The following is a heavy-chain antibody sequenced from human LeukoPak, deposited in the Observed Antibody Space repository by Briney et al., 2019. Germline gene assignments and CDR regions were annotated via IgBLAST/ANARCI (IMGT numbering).Heavy chain of an antibody. Sequence: PSETLSLTCTVSGGSISSYHWSWIRQPPGKGLEWIGYIYYSGSTNYNPSLKSRVTISVDTSKNQFSLKLNSVTTADTAVYYCARGGAYSSSWYGGAFDIWGQGTMVTVSS. D-gene: IGHD6-13*01. CDR1: GGSISSYH. V-gene: IGHV4-59*01. CDR3: ARGGAYSSSWYGGAFDI. J-gene: IGHJ3*02. CDR2: IYYSGST.